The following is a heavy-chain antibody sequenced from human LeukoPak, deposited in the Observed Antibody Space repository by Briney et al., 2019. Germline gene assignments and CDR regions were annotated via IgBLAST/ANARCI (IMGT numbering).Heavy chain of an antibody. CDR3: ARGKSIQLWLRFDY. Sequence: GGSLRLSCAASGFTFSSYSMNWVRQAPGKGLEWVSYISSSSSTIYYADSVKGRFTISRDNAKNSLYLQMNSLRAEDTAVYYCARGKSIQLWLRFDYWGQGTLVTVSS. D-gene: IGHD5-18*01. CDR1: GFTFSSYS. V-gene: IGHV3-48*04. J-gene: IGHJ4*02. CDR2: ISSSSSTI.